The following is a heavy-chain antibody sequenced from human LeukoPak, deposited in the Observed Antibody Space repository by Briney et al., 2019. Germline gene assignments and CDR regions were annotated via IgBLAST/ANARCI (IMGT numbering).Heavy chain of an antibody. V-gene: IGHV3-7*03. CDR3: AKFLRYDFWSGLDY. J-gene: IGHJ4*02. CDR2: IKQDGSEK. D-gene: IGHD3-3*01. CDR1: GFTFSSYW. Sequence: GGSLRLSCAASGFTFSSYWMSWVRQAPGKGLEWVANIKQDGSEKYYVDSVKGRFTISRDNSKNTLYLQMNSLRAEDTAVYYCAKFLRYDFWSGLDYWGQGTLVTVSS.